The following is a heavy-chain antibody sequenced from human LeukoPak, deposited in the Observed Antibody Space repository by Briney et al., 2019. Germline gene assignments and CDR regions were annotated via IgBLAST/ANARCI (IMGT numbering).Heavy chain of an antibody. Sequence: VRQTPGKGLEWVGNINQGGSEKYYVDSVKGRFTISRDNAKNSLYLQINSPTVEDTAVYYCSNGYCSGDSCYWGQGTLVTVSS. CDR3: SNGYCSGDSCY. D-gene: IGHD2-15*01. CDR2: INQGGSEK. V-gene: IGHV3-7*01. J-gene: IGHJ4*02.